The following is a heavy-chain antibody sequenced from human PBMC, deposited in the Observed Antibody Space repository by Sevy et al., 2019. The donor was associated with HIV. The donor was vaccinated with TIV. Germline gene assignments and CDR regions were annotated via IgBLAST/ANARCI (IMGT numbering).Heavy chain of an antibody. Sequence: GGSLRLSCAASGFTFSSYWMHWVRQAPGKGLVWVSRINSDGSSTSYADSVKGRFTISRDNAKNTLYLQMNSLRAEDTAVYYCGRDLTIVGVVIQDYYYYGMDVWGQGTTVTVSS. CDR1: GFTFSSYW. CDR2: INSDGSST. D-gene: IGHD3-3*01. V-gene: IGHV3-74*01. J-gene: IGHJ6*02. CDR3: GRDLTIVGVVIQDYYYYGMDV.